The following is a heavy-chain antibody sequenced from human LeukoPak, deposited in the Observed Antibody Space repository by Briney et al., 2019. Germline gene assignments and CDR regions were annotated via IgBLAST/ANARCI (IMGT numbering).Heavy chain of an antibody. V-gene: IGHV3-30-3*01. D-gene: IGHD5-24*01. CDR1: GFTFSSYA. CDR2: ISYDGSNK. Sequence: GGSLRLSCAAPGFTFSSYAMHWVRQAPGKGLEWVAVISYDGSNKYYADSVKGRFTISRDNSKNTLYLQMNSLRAEDTAVYYCARDRGWLQSYYYYYGMDVWGQGTTVTVSS. J-gene: IGHJ6*02. CDR3: ARDRGWLQSYYYYYGMDV.